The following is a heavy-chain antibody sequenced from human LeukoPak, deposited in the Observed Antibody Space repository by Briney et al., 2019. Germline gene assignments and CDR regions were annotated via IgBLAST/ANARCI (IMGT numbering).Heavy chain of an antibody. V-gene: IGHV3-23*01. CDR1: GFTFSSYA. CDR2: ISGSGGST. J-gene: IGHJ6*02. CDR3: ANPIGLAVGYYYYGMDV. D-gene: IGHD3-16*01. Sequence: PGGSLRLSCAASGFTFSSYAMSWVRQAPGKGLEWVSAISGSGGSTYYADSVKGRFTISRDNSKNTLYLQMNSLRAEDTAVYYCANPIGLAVGYYYYGMDVWGQGTTVTVSS.